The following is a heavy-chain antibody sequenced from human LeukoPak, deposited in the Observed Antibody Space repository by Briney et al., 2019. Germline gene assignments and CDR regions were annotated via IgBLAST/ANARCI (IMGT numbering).Heavy chain of an antibody. V-gene: IGHV1-69*05. CDR2: IIPIFGTA. CDR3: ASNSEIAVAGTWGFDY. J-gene: IGHJ4*02. Sequence: ASVKVSCKASGGTFSSYAISWVRQAPGQGLEWMGGIIPIFGTANYAQKFQGRVTITTDESTSTAYMELSSLRSEDTAVYYCASNSEIAVAGTWGFDYRGQGTLVTVSS. CDR1: GGTFSSYA. D-gene: IGHD6-19*01.